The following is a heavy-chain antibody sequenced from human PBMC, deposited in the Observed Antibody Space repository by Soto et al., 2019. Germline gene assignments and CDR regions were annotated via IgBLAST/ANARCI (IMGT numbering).Heavy chain of an antibody. CDR2: FDPEDGET. Sequence: ASVKVSCQVSGYTITELSMHWVRQAPGKGLEWMGGFDPEDGETIYAQKFQGRVTMTEDTSTDTAYMELSSLRSEDTAVHYCATTARQNYDTHDYWGQGTLVTVSS. CDR1: GYTITELS. D-gene: IGHD3-9*01. CDR3: ATTARQNYDTHDY. J-gene: IGHJ4*02. V-gene: IGHV1-24*01.